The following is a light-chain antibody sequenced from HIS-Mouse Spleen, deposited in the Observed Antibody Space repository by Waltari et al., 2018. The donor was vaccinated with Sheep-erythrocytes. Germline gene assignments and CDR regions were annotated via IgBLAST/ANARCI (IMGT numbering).Light chain of an antibody. CDR1: QSISSW. CDR3: QQYNSYPLT. J-gene: IGKJ4*01. CDR2: KAS. V-gene: IGKV1-5*03. Sequence: DIQMTQSPSTLSASVGERVTITCRASQSISSWLAWYQQKPGKAPKLLIYKASSLESGVPSRFSGSGSGTEFTLTISSLQPDDFATYYCQQYNSYPLTLGGGTKVEIK.